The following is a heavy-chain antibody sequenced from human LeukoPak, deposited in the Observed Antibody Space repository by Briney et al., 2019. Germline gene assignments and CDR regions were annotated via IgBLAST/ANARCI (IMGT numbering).Heavy chain of an antibody. J-gene: IGHJ4*02. CDR1: GYIFTNYY. D-gene: IGHD1-7*01. CDR3: ARIHSPLELHFPDDY. Sequence: RWASVKVSCKASGYIFTNYYMHWVRQAPGQGLEWMGIINPSGGGTSYAQKFQGRVTMTRDTSTSTVYMELSSLRSEDAAVYYCARIHSPLELHFPDDYWGQGTLVTVSS. CDR2: INPSGGGT. V-gene: IGHV1-46*01.